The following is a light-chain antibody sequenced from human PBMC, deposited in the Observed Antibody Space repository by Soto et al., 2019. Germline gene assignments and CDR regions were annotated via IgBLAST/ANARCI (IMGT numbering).Light chain of an antibody. CDR2: RAS. CDR1: QSVSSAL. CDR3: QQYESSPLT. J-gene: IGKJ4*01. V-gene: IGKV3-20*01. Sequence: EIVLTQSPDTLSLSPGERATLSCRASQSVSSALLAWYQQKPGQAPRLLIYRASTRATGIPDRFTGSGSGTDFTLTISRLEPEDFAVYYCQQYESSPLTFGAGTQVEIK.